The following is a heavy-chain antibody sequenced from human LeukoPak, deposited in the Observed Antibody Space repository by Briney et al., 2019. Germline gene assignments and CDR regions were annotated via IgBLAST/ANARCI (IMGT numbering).Heavy chain of an antibody. CDR1: GFTFSSYG. CDR2: ISGSGAST. V-gene: IGHV3-23*01. Sequence: RTGGTLRLSCAASGFTFSSYGLNWVRQAPGKGLEWASVISGSGASTYCADSVKGRFTISRDNSKNTLYLQMNSLRAEDTAVYYCAKSGYSSSWSNAAVYNWFDPWGQGTLVTVSS. D-gene: IGHD6-13*01. J-gene: IGHJ5*02. CDR3: AKSGYSSSWSNAAVYNWFDP.